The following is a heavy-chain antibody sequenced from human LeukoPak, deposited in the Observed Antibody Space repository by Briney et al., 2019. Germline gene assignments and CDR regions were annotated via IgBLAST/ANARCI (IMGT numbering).Heavy chain of an antibody. J-gene: IGHJ4*02. CDR1: GGSVSSGSYC. V-gene: IGHV4-61*01. D-gene: IGHD5/OR15-5a*01. CDR3: ARVRSTSPLDY. CDR2: MCHSGSS. Sequence: SETLSLTCTVSGGSVSSGSYCWSWVRQPPGGGLQWIGYMCHSGSSSYNPSLNSRLTMSVDTSNNQFSLRLNSVTAADSAIYYCARVRSTSPLDYWGQGTLVTVSS.